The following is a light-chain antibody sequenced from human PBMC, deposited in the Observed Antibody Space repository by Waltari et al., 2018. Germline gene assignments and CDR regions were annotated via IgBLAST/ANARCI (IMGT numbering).Light chain of an antibody. J-gene: IGKJ2*01. CDR3: QHYHTLPYT. CDR2: DAS. V-gene: IGKV1-33*01. CDR1: QDVTTS. Sequence: DIQMTQSPSSLSAAVGDRVTITCQTTQDVTTSLSWSQQKPGKAPQLLIYDASTLQSGVPSRFSGSGSGTSFSFTITSLQPEDSATYYCQHYHTLPYTFGRGTKLQIK.